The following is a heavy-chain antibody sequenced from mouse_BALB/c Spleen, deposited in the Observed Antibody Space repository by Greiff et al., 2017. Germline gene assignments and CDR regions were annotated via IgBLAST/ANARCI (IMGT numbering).Heavy chain of an antibody. CDR1: GFSLSTSGMS. J-gene: IGHJ2*01. CDR2: IWWNDDK. CDR3: ARIAWYGNYDY. D-gene: IGHD2-10*02. V-gene: IGHV8-11*01. Sequence: TLKVSGPGILQPSQTLSLTCSFSGFSLSTSGMSVGWIRQPSGKGLEWLAHIWWNDDKYYNPALKSRLTISKDTSNNQVFLKIASVVTADTATYYCARIAWYGNYDYWGQGTTLTVAS.